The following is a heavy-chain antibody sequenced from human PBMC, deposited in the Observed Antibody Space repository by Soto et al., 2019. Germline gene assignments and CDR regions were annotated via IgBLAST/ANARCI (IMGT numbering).Heavy chain of an antibody. D-gene: IGHD1-26*01. V-gene: IGHV3-48*03. CDR2: ISSSGSTI. Sequence: PGGSLRLSCAASGFTFSSYEMNWVRQAPGKGLEWVSYISSSGSTIYYADSVKGRFTISRDNAKNSLYLQMNSLRAEDTAVYYCARESVGGMDVWGQGTTVTVYS. CDR3: ARESVGGMDV. CDR1: GFTFSSYE. J-gene: IGHJ6*02.